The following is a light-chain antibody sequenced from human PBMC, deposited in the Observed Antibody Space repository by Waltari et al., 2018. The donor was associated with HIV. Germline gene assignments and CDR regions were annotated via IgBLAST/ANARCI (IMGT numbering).Light chain of an antibody. CDR3: QQYYSTPLT. CDR1: PTVLYTSSNKNY. J-gene: IGKJ3*01. CDR2: WAS. Sequence: DIVMTHSPASLAVSLGERATLNCRSSPTVLYTSSNKNYLAWYQQRPGQPPKLLIYWASTRESGVPDRFSGSGSGTDFTLTISSLQAEDVAVYYCQQYYSTPLTFGPGTKVDIK. V-gene: IGKV4-1*01.